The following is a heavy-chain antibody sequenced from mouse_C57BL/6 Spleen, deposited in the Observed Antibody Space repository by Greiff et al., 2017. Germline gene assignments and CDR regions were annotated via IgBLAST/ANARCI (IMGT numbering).Heavy chain of an antibody. CDR2: IHPNSGST. Sequence: QVQLPQPGAELVKPGASVKLSCKASGYTFTSYWMHWVKQRPGQGLEWIGMIHPNSGSTNYNEKFKSKATLTVDKSSSTAYMQLSSLTSDDSAVYYFSRFGFYDYDGYYAMDYWGQGTSVTVSS. V-gene: IGHV1-64*01. J-gene: IGHJ4*01. CDR1: GYTFTSYW. CDR3: SRFGFYDYDGYYAMDY. D-gene: IGHD2-4*01.